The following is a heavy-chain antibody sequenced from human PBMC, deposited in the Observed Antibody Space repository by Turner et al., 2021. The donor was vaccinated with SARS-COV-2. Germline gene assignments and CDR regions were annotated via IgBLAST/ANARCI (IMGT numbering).Heavy chain of an antibody. CDR2: ISYDGKDK. Sequence: QMQLVESGGGVVQPGRSLRLSCAASGFALSSFSMHWVRQSPGKGLEWVAAISYDGKDKTYADSVKGRFSISRDNSENTLSLQMDSLSPDDTAVYFCAMGGYCSSTSCYTDYYYYGMDVWGQGTTVTVSS. J-gene: IGHJ6*02. V-gene: IGHV3-30*04. D-gene: IGHD2-2*02. CDR3: AMGGYCSSTSCYTDYYYYGMDV. CDR1: GFALSSFS.